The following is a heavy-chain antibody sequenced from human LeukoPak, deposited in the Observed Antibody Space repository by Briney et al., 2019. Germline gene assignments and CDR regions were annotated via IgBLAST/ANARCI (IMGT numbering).Heavy chain of an antibody. CDR1: GFNFSGYW. CDR2: VRPDGIET. D-gene: IGHD4/OR15-4a*01. Sequence: GGSLRLSCAASGFNFSGYWMMWVRQAPGKGLEWVANVRPDGIETHYVDSVEGRFIISRDNAKDSLYLQMNSQRGEDTALYYCVVRDGGFDHWGRGTLVTISS. CDR3: VVRDGGFDH. J-gene: IGHJ4*02. V-gene: IGHV3-7*01.